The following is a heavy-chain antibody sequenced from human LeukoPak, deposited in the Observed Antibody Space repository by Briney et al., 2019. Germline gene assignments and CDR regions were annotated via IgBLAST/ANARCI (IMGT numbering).Heavy chain of an antibody. CDR2: LSGSGDKT. CDR3: TRRKTGLS. V-gene: IGHV3-23*01. J-gene: IGHJ4*02. CDR1: GFTFSSYA. Sequence: PGGSLRLSCAASGFTFSSYAMSWVRQAPGKGLEWVSSLSGSGDKTYYADSVKGRFTISRDNPKNTLYLQLNSLRVEDTAVYYCTRRKTGLSWGQGTLVTVSS.